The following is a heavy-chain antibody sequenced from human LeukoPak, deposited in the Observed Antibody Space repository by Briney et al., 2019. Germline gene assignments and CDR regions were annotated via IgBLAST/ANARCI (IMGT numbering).Heavy chain of an antibody. CDR1: GGSISSYY. CDR2: IYYSGST. Sequence: PSETLSLTCTVSGGSISSYYWSWIRQPPGKGLEWVGYIYYSGSTNYNPSLKSRVTISVDTSKNQFSLKLSSVTAADTAVYYCARAKTYYGSGDFDYWGQGTLVTVSS. J-gene: IGHJ4*02. V-gene: IGHV4-59*01. CDR3: ARAKTYYGSGDFDY. D-gene: IGHD3-10*01.